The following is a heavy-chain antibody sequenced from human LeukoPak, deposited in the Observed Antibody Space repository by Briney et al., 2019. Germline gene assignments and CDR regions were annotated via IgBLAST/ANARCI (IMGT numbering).Heavy chain of an antibody. J-gene: IGHJ4*02. CDR2: IYYSGST. CDR1: GGSISSYY. V-gene: IGHV4-59*08. Sequence: PSETLSLTCTVSGGSISSYYWSWIRQPPGKGLEWIGYIYYSGSTNYNPSLKSRVTISVDTSKNQFSLKLSSVTAADTAVYYCATLRGGGRYYFDYWGQGTLVTVSS. D-gene: IGHD1-26*01. CDR3: ATLRGGGRYYFDY.